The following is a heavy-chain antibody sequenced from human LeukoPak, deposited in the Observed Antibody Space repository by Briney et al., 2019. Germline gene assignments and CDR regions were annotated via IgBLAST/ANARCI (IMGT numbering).Heavy chain of an antibody. CDR3: ARGPLSRGLPGTPGYTYYFDY. J-gene: IGHJ4*02. D-gene: IGHD5-24*01. Sequence: PGGSLRLSCAASGFTFSGYWMSWVRQAPGKGLEWVANMKQDGSETYYVDSVKGRFTISRDNAKNSLSLQKNSLRAEDTAVYYCARGPLSRGLPGTPGYTYYFDYWGQGTLVTVSS. V-gene: IGHV3-7*01. CDR2: MKQDGSET. CDR1: GFTFSGYW.